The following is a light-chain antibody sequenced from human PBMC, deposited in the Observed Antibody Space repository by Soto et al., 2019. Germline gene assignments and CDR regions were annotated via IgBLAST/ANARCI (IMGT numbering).Light chain of an antibody. CDR1: QSVGNF. CDR2: DTF. J-gene: IGKJ4*01. V-gene: IGKV3-11*01. Sequence: EIVLTQSPATLSLSPGERATLSCRASQSVGNFIAWYQQKPGQAPRLLIFDTFNRFTGIPARFSGSGSGTDLTLTINSLEPEESAVYYCQQRSAWPLTFGGGTRVEI. CDR3: QQRSAWPLT.